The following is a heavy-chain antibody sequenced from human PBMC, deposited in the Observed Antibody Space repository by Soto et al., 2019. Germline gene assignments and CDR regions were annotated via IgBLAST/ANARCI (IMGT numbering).Heavy chain of an antibody. CDR1: GFTLSAYA. V-gene: IGHV3-23*01. CDR3: TNRGGGFDH. CDR2: VSGSGGST. D-gene: IGHD3-10*01. Sequence: EVQLLESGGGVVQPGGSLRLSCVVSGFTLSAYAMSWVRQAPGKGLEWVSTVSGSGGSTYYADSVRGRFSISRDNSKNTLYLQLSSLRADDTAVYYCTNRGGGFDHWGQGTLVTVSS. J-gene: IGHJ4*02.